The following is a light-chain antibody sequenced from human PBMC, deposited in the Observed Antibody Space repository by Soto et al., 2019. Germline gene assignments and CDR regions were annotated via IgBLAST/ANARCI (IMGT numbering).Light chain of an antibody. Sequence: EIVLTQSPGTLSLSPGERATPSCRASQSVSSSYLAWYQQKPGQAPRLLIYGASSRATGIPARFSGSGSGTDFTLTISSLEPEDFAVYYCQQRSNWPITFGQGTRLEIK. CDR1: QSVSSSY. CDR2: GAS. CDR3: QQRSNWPIT. J-gene: IGKJ5*01. V-gene: IGKV3D-20*02.